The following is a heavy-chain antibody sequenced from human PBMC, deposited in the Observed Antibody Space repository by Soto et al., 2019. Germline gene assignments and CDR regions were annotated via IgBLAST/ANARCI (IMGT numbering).Heavy chain of an antibody. CDR2: IIPIFGTA. J-gene: IGHJ4*02. CDR1: GGTFSIYA. Sequence: ASVKVSCKASGGTFSIYAISWVRQAPGQGLEWMGGIIPIFGTANYAQKFQGRVTITADESTSTAYMELSSLRSEDTAVYYCAREYSTGIAVAGGFDYWGQGTLVTVSS. CDR3: AREYSTGIAVAGGFDY. V-gene: IGHV1-69*13. D-gene: IGHD6-19*01.